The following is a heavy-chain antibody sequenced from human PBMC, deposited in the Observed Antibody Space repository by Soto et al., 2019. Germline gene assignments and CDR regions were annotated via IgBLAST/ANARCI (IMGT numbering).Heavy chain of an antibody. D-gene: IGHD2-21*02. J-gene: IGHJ4*02. Sequence: QVQLGQSAAEEKKPGASVKVSCKASGYTCTSYATHWVLQSPGQRLEWMEWINAGNGNTKYSQKFQGRVTNTRDTSASTAYMELSSLRSEDTAVYYCARSIVVVTALDYWGQGTLFTVCS. V-gene: IGHV1-3*05. CDR3: ARSIVVVTALDY. CDR1: GYTCTSYA. CDR2: INAGNGNT.